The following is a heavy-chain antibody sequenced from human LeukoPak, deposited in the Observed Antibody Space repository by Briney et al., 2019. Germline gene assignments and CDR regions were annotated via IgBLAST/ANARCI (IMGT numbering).Heavy chain of an antibody. CDR2: IRSKAYGGTT. J-gene: IGHJ4*02. D-gene: IGHD3-22*01. V-gene: IGHV3-49*04. CDR3: TRWDYDRPFDY. CDR1: GFTFGDYV. Sequence: GGSLRLSCTASGFTFGDYVMSWVRQAPGKGLEWVGFIRSKAYGGTTEYAASVKGRFTISRGDSKNIAYLQMNSLKTEDTAVYYCTRWDYDRPFDYWGQGTLVTVSS.